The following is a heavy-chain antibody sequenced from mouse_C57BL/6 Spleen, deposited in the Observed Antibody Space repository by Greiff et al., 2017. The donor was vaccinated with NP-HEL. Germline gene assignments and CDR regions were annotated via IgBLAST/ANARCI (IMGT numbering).Heavy chain of an antibody. CDR2: IDPETGGT. J-gene: IGHJ3*01. V-gene: IGHV1-15*01. Sequence: VQLQQSGAELVRPGASVTLSCKASGYTFTDYEMHWVKQTPVHGLEWIGAIDPETGGTAYNQKFKGKARLTADKSSSTAYMENGSLTSEDSAVYYCTAGYVAYWGQGTLVTVSA. D-gene: IGHD3-2*02. CDR3: TAGYVAY. CDR1: GYTFTDYE.